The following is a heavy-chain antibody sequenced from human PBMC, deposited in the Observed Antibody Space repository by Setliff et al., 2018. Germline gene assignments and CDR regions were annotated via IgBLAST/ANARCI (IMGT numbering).Heavy chain of an antibody. J-gene: IGHJ6*03. D-gene: IGHD2-15*01. V-gene: IGHV4-59*11. Sequence: SETLSLTCTVSGASINNHYWAWIRQPPGKGLEWIGYVSHSGSTDYNPSLRSRATVSVDTSRIHFSLKLRSVTAADTAVYYCARAPGRQDYHYMELWGKGTTVTVSS. CDR3: ARAPGRQDYHYMEL. CDR2: VSHSGST. CDR1: GASINNHY.